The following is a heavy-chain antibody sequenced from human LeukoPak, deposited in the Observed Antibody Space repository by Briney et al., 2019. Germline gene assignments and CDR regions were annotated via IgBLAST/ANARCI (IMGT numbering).Heavy chain of an antibody. J-gene: IGHJ4*02. Sequence: SETLSLTCTVSGGSISSYYWSWIRQPPGKGLEWIGYIYYSGSTNYNPSLKSRVTISVDTSKNQFSLKLSSVTAADTAVYYCARHAGISPTYSYLRGPSFDYWGQGTLVTVSS. CDR1: GGSISSYY. V-gene: IGHV4-59*08. CDR2: IYYSGST. CDR3: ARHAGISPTYSYLRGPSFDY. D-gene: IGHD5-18*01.